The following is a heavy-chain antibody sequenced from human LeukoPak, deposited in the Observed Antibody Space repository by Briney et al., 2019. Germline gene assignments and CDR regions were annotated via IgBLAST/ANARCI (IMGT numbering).Heavy chain of an antibody. D-gene: IGHD2-2*01. CDR1: GGSISRYY. V-gene: IGHV4-59*01. CDR3: ARDGCSSTSCYSDYYYGMDV. Sequence: SETLSLTCTVSGGSISRYYWTWIRQPPGKGLEWIGYIFSNGSTNYNPSLKSRVAISLDTSKRQFSLRLTSVTAADTAVYYCARDGCSSTSCYSDYYYGMDVWGQGTTVTVSS. CDR2: IFSNGST. J-gene: IGHJ6*02.